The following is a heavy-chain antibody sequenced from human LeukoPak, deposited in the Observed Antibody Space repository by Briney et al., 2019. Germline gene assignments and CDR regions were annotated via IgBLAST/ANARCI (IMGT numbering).Heavy chain of an antibody. CDR2: INPNSGGT. CDR1: GYTFTGYY. V-gene: IGHV1-2*02. J-gene: IGHJ4*02. D-gene: IGHD3-10*01. CDR3: ARVAWFGESPWFDY. Sequence: ASVKVSCKASGYTFTGYYMHWVRQAPGQGLEWMGWINPNSGGTNYAQKFQGRVTMTRDTSISTAYMELSRLRSDDTAVYYCARVAWFGESPWFDYWGQETLVTVSS.